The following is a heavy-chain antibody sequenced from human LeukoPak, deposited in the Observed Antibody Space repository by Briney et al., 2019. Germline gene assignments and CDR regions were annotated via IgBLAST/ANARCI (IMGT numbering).Heavy chain of an antibody. Sequence: GGSLRLSCAASGFTFSSYWMSWVRQAPGKGLEWVANINQDGSEKYYVDSVKGRFTISSDNAKNSLYLQMNSLRAEDTAVYFCARDARPNYYTSGSGIWGQGTLVTVSS. D-gene: IGHD3-10*01. V-gene: IGHV3-7*01. J-gene: IGHJ4*02. CDR1: GFTFSSYW. CDR2: INQDGSEK. CDR3: ARDARPNYYTSGSGI.